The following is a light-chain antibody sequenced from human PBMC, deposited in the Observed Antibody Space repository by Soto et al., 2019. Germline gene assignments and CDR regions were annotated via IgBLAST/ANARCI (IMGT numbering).Light chain of an antibody. V-gene: IGLV3-21*02. Sequence: SYEMTQPPSVSVARGQTARIPCGGNNIESKSVHWYQQKPGQPPVLVVYDDGDRPSGIPERFSGSNSGNTATLTISRVEAGDEADYYCHLWDSSSDQYVFGPAIKVTVL. J-gene: IGLJ1*01. CDR1: NIESKS. CDR2: DDG. CDR3: HLWDSSSDQYV.